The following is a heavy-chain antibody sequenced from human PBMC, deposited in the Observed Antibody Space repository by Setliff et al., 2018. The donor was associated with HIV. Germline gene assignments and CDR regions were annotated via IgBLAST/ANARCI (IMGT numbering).Heavy chain of an antibody. CDR3: VRDLARVIAH. J-gene: IGHJ4*02. V-gene: IGHV5-51*01. Sequence: PGESLKISCKTSGYNFRMYWIAWVRQMPGKGLEWMGIIYPGDSDTRYSPSFQGQVTISRDNGKNAVYLQMNSLTAEDTALYYCVRDLARVIAHWGQGTLVTVSS. D-gene: IGHD2-21*01. CDR1: GYNFRMYW. CDR2: IYPGDSDT.